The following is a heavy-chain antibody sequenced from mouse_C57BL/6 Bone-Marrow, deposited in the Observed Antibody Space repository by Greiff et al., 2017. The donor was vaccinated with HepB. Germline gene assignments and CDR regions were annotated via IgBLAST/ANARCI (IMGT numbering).Heavy chain of an antibody. Sequence: EVQRVESGGGLVKPGGSLKLSCAASGFTFSSYTMSWVRQTPEKRLEWVATISGGGGNTYYPDSVKGRFTISRDNAKNTLYLQMSSLRSEDTALYDCARTDYYGSPLFAYWGQGTLVTVSA. CDR3: ARTDYYGSPLFAY. V-gene: IGHV5-9*01. CDR1: GFTFSSYT. D-gene: IGHD1-1*01. J-gene: IGHJ3*01. CDR2: ISGGGGNT.